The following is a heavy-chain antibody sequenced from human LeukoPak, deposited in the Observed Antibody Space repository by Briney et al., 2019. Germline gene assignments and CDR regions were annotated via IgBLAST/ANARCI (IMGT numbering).Heavy chain of an antibody. J-gene: IGHJ5*02. Sequence: SETLSLTCTVSGGSINSYYWSWIRQPPGKGLESIGCIHYTGSTNYNPSLKSRVTISVDTSKNQFSLKLSSVTAADTAIYYCARGGYYGSGNDFRFDPWGQGTLVTVSS. D-gene: IGHD3-10*01. CDR1: GGSINSYY. CDR3: ARGGYYGSGNDFRFDP. V-gene: IGHV4-59*01. CDR2: IHYTGST.